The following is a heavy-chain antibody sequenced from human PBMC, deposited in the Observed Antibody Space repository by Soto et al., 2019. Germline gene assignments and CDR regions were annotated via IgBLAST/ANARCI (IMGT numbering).Heavy chain of an antibody. CDR1: GGSISSYY. V-gene: IGHV4-59*08. Sequence: QVQLQESGPGLVKPSETLSLTCTVSGGSISSYYWSWIRQPPGKGLEWIGYIYYSGSTNYNPSLQSRVTISVDTSKNQFSLKLSSVTAADTAVYYCARHGSGYDFDYWGQGTLVTVSS. D-gene: IGHD5-12*01. J-gene: IGHJ4*02. CDR3: ARHGSGYDFDY. CDR2: IYYSGST.